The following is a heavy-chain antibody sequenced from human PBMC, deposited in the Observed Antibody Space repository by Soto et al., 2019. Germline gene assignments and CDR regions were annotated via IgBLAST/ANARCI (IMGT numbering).Heavy chain of an antibody. J-gene: IGHJ4*02. D-gene: IGHD3-22*01. Sequence: ASVKVSCKASGGTFSSYAISWVRQAPGQGLEWMGGIIPIFGTANYAQKFQGRVTITADESTSTAYMELSSLRSEDTAVYYCARSRSDSSGYYPFYFDYWGQGTLVTVPQ. CDR1: GGTFSSYA. CDR3: ARSRSDSSGYYPFYFDY. V-gene: IGHV1-69*13. CDR2: IIPIFGTA.